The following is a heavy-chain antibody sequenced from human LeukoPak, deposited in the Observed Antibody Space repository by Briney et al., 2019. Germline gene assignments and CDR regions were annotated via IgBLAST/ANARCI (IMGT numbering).Heavy chain of an antibody. CDR2: ISYDGSNK. J-gene: IGHJ4*02. CDR3: AKGGTFFED. V-gene: IGHV3-30-3*01. Sequence: GGSLRLSCAASGFTFSSYAMHWVRQAPGKGLEWVAVISYDGSNKYYADSVKGRFTISRDNGKNTLYLVMHGLRADDTAVYYCAKGGTFFEDWGQGTLVTVSS. D-gene: IGHD3-16*01. CDR1: GFTFSSYA.